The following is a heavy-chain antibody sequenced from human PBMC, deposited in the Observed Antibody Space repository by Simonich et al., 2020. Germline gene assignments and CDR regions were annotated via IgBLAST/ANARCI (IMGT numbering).Heavy chain of an antibody. Sequence: QVQLQESGPGLVKPSETLSLTCAVSGYSISSGYYWGWFRQPPGKGLEWIGGIYHRGSTYDNPSRKRRVTISVDTSKNQFSLKLSSVTAADTAVYYCARVGYSNYYYYGMDVWGQGTTVTVSS. D-gene: IGHD6-13*01. CDR1: GYSISSGYY. CDR3: ARVGYSNYYYYGMDV. J-gene: IGHJ6*02. CDR2: IYHRGST. V-gene: IGHV4-38-2*01.